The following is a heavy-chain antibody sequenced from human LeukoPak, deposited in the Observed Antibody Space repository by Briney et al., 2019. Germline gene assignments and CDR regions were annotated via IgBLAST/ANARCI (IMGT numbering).Heavy chain of an antibody. V-gene: IGHV3-48*04. Sequence: GGSLRLSCAASGFTFSSYSMNWVRQAPGKGLEWVSYISSSSSTIYYADSVKGRFTISRDNAKNSLYLQMNSLRAEDTAVYYCARDCGGDCSANLDAFDIWGQGTMVTVSS. CDR1: GFTFSSYS. CDR3: ARDCGGDCSANLDAFDI. J-gene: IGHJ3*02. D-gene: IGHD2-21*02. CDR2: ISSSSSTI.